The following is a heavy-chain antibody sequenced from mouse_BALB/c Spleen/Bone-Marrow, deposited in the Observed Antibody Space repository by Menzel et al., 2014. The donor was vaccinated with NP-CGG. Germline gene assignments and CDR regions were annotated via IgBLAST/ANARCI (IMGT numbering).Heavy chain of an antibody. J-gene: IGHJ4*01. Sequence: VKLMESGAELVRPGTSVKVSCKASGYAFTNYLIEWAKQRPGQGLEWIGVINPGSGGTNYNEKFKGKATLTADKSSSTAYMQLSSLTSDDSAVYFCARWDYAMDYWGQGTSVTVSS. CDR2: INPGSGGT. CDR3: ARWDYAMDY. CDR1: GYAFTNYL. V-gene: IGHV1-54*01.